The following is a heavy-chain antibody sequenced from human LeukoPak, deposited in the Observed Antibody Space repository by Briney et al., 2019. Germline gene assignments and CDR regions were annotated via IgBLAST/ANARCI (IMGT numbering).Heavy chain of an antibody. CDR3: AKNGYSSAYSRSDY. V-gene: IGHV3-73*01. D-gene: IGHD5-18*01. Sequence: GGSLRLSCAASGFTFSGSAMHWVRQASGKGLEWVGRIRSKANSYATAYAASVKGRFTISRDDSKNTAYLQMNSLRAEDTALYYCAKNGYSSAYSRSDYWGQGTLVSVSS. CDR1: GFTFSGSA. CDR2: IRSKANSYAT. J-gene: IGHJ4*02.